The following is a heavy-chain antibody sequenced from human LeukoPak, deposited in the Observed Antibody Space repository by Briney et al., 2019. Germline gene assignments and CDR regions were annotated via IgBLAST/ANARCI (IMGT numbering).Heavy chain of an antibody. V-gene: IGHV3-9*01. CDR1: GFTFTTYW. CDR3: AKDVQMTSNSFYNYFDN. Sequence: SGGSLRLSCAASGFTFTTYWMTWVRQAPGKGLEWVSGISSNSGKIGYADSVKGRFTISRDNAKNSLYLQMNSLRAEDTALYYCAKDVQMTSNSFYNYFDNWGQGTLVTVSS. CDR2: ISSNSGKI. D-gene: IGHD2-2*01. J-gene: IGHJ4*02.